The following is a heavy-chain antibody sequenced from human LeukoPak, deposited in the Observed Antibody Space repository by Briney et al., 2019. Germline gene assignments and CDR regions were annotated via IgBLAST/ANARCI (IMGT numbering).Heavy chain of an antibody. CDR3: ARNDYGDWFDP. CDR1: GFTFSTYW. D-gene: IGHD4-17*01. CDR2: ISGTGSTT. Sequence: GGSLRLSCAASGFTFSTYWMRWVRQAPGRGLEWVSAISGTGSTTYYADSVKGRFTISRDNAKHSLYLQMSSLRAEDTAVYYCARNDYGDWFDPWGQGTLVTVSS. J-gene: IGHJ5*02. V-gene: IGHV3-21*06.